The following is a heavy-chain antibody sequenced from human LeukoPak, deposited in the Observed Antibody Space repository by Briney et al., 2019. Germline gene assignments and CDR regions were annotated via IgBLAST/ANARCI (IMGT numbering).Heavy chain of an antibody. V-gene: IGHV3-30*18. D-gene: IGHD2/OR15-2a*01. CDR1: GFTFSNYA. CDR3: AKDLGVGAYLLFDYVSSAFDH. Sequence: QAGGSLRLSCAASGFTFSNYAMSWVRQAPGKGLEWVAVISYDGSNAYYADSVKGRFTISRDNSQNTLYLQMNSLRAEDTAVYYCAKDLGVGAYLLFDYVSSAFDHWGQGTLVTVSS. J-gene: IGHJ4*02. CDR2: ISYDGSNA.